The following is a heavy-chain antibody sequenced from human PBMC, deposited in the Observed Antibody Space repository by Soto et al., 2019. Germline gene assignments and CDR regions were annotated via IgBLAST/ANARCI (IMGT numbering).Heavy chain of an antibody. CDR2: INAGNGNT. V-gene: IGHV1-3*01. Sequence: QVQLVQSGAEVKKPGASVKVSCKASGYTFTSYAIHWVRQAPGQRLEWMGWINAGNGNTKYSKKFHDRVTITRDTSASTAYMELSSVRSEDTAVYYCARDLGGWPDYWGQGTLVTVSS. CDR1: GYTFTSYA. CDR3: ARDLGGWPDY. D-gene: IGHD6-19*01. J-gene: IGHJ4*02.